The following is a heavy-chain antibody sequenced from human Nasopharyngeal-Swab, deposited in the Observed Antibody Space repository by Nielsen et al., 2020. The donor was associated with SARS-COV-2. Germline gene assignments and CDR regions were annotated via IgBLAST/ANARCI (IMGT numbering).Heavy chain of an antibody. V-gene: IGHV4-34*01. CDR2: INHGGGT. D-gene: IGHD6-6*01. J-gene: IGHJ6*02. CDR1: GGSFSGYS. Sequence: SETLSLTCALYGGSFSGYSWSWIRQPPGKGLEWIGEINHGGGTNYTPSLKSRVTISVDTSKNQFSLKLSSVTAADTAVYYCARFNIAARFIYYYYGMDVWGQGTTVTVSS. CDR3: ARFNIAARFIYYYYGMDV.